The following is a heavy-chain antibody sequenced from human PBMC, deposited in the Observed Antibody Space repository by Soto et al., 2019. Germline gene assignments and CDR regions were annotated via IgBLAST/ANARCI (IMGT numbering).Heavy chain of an antibody. CDR1: GYTFTSYG. CDR3: ARVPHITIFGVVIHHPFDY. D-gene: IGHD3-3*01. V-gene: IGHV1-18*01. J-gene: IGHJ4*02. CDR2: ISAYNGNT. Sequence: QVQLVQSGAEVKKPGASVKVSCKASGYTFTSYGISWVRQAPGQGLELMGWISAYNGNTNYAQKLQGRVTMTTDTSPSTAYMELRSLRSDDTAVYYCARVPHITIFGVVIHHPFDYWGQGTLVTVSS.